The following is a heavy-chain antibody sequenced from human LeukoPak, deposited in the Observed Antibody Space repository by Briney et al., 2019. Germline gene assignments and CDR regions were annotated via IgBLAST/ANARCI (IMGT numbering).Heavy chain of an antibody. Sequence: PSETLSLTCAVSGGSISSSNWWSWGRQPPGKGLEWIGEIYHSGSTNYNPSLKSRVTISVDKSKNQFSLKLSSVTAADTAVYYCARGPYYYDSSGYYIPYYGMDVWGQGTTVTVSS. D-gene: IGHD3-22*01. J-gene: IGHJ6*02. CDR3: ARGPYYYDSSGYYIPYYGMDV. CDR1: GGSISSSNW. V-gene: IGHV4-4*02. CDR2: IYHSGST.